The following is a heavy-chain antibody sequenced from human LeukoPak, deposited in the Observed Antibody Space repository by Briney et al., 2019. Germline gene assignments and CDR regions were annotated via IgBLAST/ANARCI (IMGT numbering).Heavy chain of an antibody. J-gene: IGHJ4*02. CDR1: GFTFSRSW. V-gene: IGHV3-7*03. CDR2: ISPDGSTK. CDR3: ATGASGSWDF. D-gene: IGHD6-13*01. Sequence: PGVPLRLSCAASGFTFSRSWMSWVRQPPGKGLGWVANISPDGSTKYHMDSVKGRFTISRDNAKDSLYLEMSRLRDDDTAMYYCATGASGSWDFGGQGTLVTVSS.